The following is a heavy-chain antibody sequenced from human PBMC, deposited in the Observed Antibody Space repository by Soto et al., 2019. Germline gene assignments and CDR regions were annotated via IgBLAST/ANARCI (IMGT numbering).Heavy chain of an antibody. CDR1: GFTLSGYA. J-gene: IGHJ6*03. D-gene: IGHD4-4*01. Sequence: PGGSLRLSCAASGFTLSGYAMDWFRQAPGKGLEYVSGISSNGVGTYYANSVQGRFTISRDNSKNTVYLQMGGLRPEDMAVYYFAMRPPPRSTFLPDWGKGNTVTVS. CDR2: ISSNGVGT. CDR3: AMRPPPRSTFLPD. V-gene: IGHV3-64*01.